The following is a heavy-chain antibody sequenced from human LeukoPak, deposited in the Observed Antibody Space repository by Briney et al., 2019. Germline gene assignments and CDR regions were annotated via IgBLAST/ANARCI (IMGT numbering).Heavy chain of an antibody. CDR1: GFTFSSYG. J-gene: IGHJ4*02. V-gene: IGHV3-30*18. CDR2: ISYDGSNK. CDR3: AKRAGGMAAAGMDY. Sequence: PGGSLRLSCAASGFTFSSYGMHWVRQAPGKGLEWVAVISYDGSNKYYADSVKGRFTISRDNSKNTLYLQMNSLRAEDTAVYYCAKRAGGMAAAGMDYWGQGTVVTVSS. D-gene: IGHD6-13*01.